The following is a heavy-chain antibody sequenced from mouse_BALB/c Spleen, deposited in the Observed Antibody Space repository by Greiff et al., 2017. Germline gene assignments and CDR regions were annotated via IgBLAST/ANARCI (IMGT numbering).Heavy chain of an antibody. CDR1: GFSLTGYG. V-gene: IGHV2-6-7*01. D-gene: IGHD2-10*02. CDR2: IWGDGST. Sequence: VQLKESGPGLVAPSQSLSITCTVSGFSLTGYGVNWVRQPPGKGLEWLGMIWGDGSTDYNSALKSRLSISKDNSKSQVFLKMNSLQTDDTARYYCARDLEYGNYYAMDYWGQGTSVTVSS. CDR3: ARDLEYGNYYAMDY. J-gene: IGHJ4*01.